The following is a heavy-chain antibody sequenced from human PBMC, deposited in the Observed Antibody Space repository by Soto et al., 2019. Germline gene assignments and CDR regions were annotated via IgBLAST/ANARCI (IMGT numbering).Heavy chain of an antibody. J-gene: IGHJ6*02. CDR3: ARDWGGAAAGYYYYGMDV. Sequence: GGSLRLSCAASGFTFSSYSMNWVRQAPGKGLEWVSSISSSSSYIYYADSVKGRFTISRDNAKNSLYLQMNSLRAEDTAVYYCARDWGGAAAGYYYYGMDVWGQGTTVTVSS. CDR2: ISSSSSYI. D-gene: IGHD6-13*01. CDR1: GFTFSSYS. V-gene: IGHV3-21*01.